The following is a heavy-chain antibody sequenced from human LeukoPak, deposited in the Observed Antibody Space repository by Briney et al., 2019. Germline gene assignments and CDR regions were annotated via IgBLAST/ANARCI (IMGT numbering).Heavy chain of an antibody. V-gene: IGHV1-18*01. Sequence: ASVTVSYKPSVYIFTSYGITWVRQAPGQGLEWMGWISAYNGATDFAHNLQGRVTMTTDTSTTTVYMELRSLRSDDTAVYYCARCWSFDRGYCDYWGQGTLVTVSS. CDR1: VYIFTSYG. CDR2: ISAYNGAT. J-gene: IGHJ4*02. CDR3: ARCWSFDRGYCDY.